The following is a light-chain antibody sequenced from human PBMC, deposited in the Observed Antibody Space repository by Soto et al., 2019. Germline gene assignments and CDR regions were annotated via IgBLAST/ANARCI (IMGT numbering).Light chain of an antibody. V-gene: IGLV4-60*03. CDR3: ETWDSQTHVL. Sequence: QPVLTQSSSASASLGSSVKLTCTLSGGHMTYTIAWHQQQPGKAPRYLMNLEYGGTFNKGSGIPDRFSGSSSGADRYLTISNVQSEDEADYYCETWDSQTHVLFGGGTKLTVL. J-gene: IGLJ2*01. CDR1: GGHMTYT. CDR2: LEYGGTF.